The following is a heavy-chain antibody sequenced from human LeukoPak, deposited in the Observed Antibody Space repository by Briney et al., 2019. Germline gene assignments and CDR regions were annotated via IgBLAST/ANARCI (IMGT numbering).Heavy chain of an antibody. CDR2: IYHSGST. V-gene: IGHV4-30-2*01. CDR1: GGSISSGGYY. D-gene: IGHD2-2*01. CDR3: ARDLVFCSSTSCYDNWFDP. Sequence: SQTLSLTCTVSGGSISSGGYYWSWIRQPSGKGLEWIGYIYHSGSTYYNPSLKSRVTISVDRSKNQFSLKLSSVTAADTAVYYCARDLVFCSSTSCYDNWFDPWGQGTLVTVSS. J-gene: IGHJ5*02.